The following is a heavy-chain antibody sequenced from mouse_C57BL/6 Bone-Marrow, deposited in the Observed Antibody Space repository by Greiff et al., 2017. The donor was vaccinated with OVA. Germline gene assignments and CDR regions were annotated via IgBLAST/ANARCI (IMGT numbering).Heavy chain of an antibody. CDR2: IYPRSGNT. CDR1: GYTFTSYG. Sequence: QVQLQQSGAELARPGASVKLSCKASGYTFTSYGISWVKQRTGQGLEWIGEIYPRSGNTYYNEKFKGKATLTADKSSSTAYMELSSLTSKDSAVYVCAIHGGKPRWFAYWGQGTMVTVSA. J-gene: IGHJ3*01. D-gene: IGHD2-1*01. V-gene: IGHV1-81*01. CDR3: AIHGGKPRWFAY.